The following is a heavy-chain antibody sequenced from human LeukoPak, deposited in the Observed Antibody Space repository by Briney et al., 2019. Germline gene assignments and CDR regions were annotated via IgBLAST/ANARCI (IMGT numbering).Heavy chain of an antibody. V-gene: IGHV3-23*01. D-gene: IGHD5-12*01. CDR1: GITFSIYT. Sequence: GGSLRLSCATSGITFSIYTMSWVRQAPGKGLEWVSAIVGSGRNTYYADSVKGRFTISRDNSKNTLYLQMNSLRAEDTAVYHCAKEGGYDGVDWWGQGTLVTVSS. J-gene: IGHJ4*02. CDR2: IVGSGRNT. CDR3: AKEGGYDGVDW.